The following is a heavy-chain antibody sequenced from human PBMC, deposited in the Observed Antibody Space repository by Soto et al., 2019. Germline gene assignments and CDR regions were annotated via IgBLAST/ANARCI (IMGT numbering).Heavy chain of an antibody. CDR2: INPNSGGT. D-gene: IGHD2-8*01. J-gene: IGHJ6*02. CDR3: AREMYASRYYYYYYGMDV. CDR1: GYTFTGYY. V-gene: IGHV1-2*04. Sequence: ASVKVSFNASGYTFTGYYMHWVRQEPGQGLEWMGWINPNSGGTNYAQKFQGWVTMTRDTSISTAYMELSRLRSDDTAVYYCAREMYASRYYYYYYGMDVWGQGTTVTVSS.